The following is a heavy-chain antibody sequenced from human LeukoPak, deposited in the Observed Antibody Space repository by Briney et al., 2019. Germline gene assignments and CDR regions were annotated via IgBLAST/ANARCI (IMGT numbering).Heavy chain of an antibody. CDR1: GFTFSSYG. Sequence: GSLRLSCAASGFTFSSYGMHWVRQAPGKGLEWVAVISYDGSNKYYADSVKGRFTIFRDNSKNTLYLQMNSLRAEDTAVYYCAKDGGHYYGSGSYPLDYWGQGTLVTVSS. J-gene: IGHJ4*02. V-gene: IGHV3-30*18. D-gene: IGHD3-10*01. CDR2: ISYDGSNK. CDR3: AKDGGHYYGSGSYPLDY.